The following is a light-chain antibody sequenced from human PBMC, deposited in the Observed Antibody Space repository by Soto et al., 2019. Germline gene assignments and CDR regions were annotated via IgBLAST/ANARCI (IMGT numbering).Light chain of an antibody. CDR1: QSISSW. Sequence: DIQMTQSPSTLSASVGDRVTITCRASQSISSWLAWYQQKAGKAPNLLIYDASTLESGVPSRFSGSGSGTEFTLTITSLQPDDFATYYCQQYNSYSPETFGQGTKVDI. V-gene: IGKV1-5*01. CDR3: QQYNSYSPET. CDR2: DAS. J-gene: IGKJ1*01.